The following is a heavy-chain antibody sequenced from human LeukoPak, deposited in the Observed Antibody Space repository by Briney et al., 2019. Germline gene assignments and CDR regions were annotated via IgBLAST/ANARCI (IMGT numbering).Heavy chain of an antibody. CDR2: ISGSGGST. V-gene: IGHV3-23*01. CDR3: AKEGSVYCSGGSCPLDY. D-gene: IGHD2-15*01. CDR1: GFTFSSYA. Sequence: PGGSLRLSCAASGFTFSSYAMSWVRQAPGKGLEWVSAISGSGGSTYYADSVKGRFTISRDNSKNTLYLQMNSLRAEDTAVYYCAKEGSVYCSGGSCPLDYWGQGTLVTVSS. J-gene: IGHJ4*02.